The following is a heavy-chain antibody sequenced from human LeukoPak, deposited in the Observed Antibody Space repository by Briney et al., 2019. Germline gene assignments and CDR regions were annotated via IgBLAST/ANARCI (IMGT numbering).Heavy chain of an antibody. CDR2: IYYSGST. CDR1: GGSISSGGYY. J-gene: IGHJ6*02. D-gene: IGHD3-3*01. Sequence: SETLSLTCAVSGGSISSGGYYWSWIRQPPGKGLEWIGYIYYSGSTNYNPSLKSRVTISVDTSKNQFSLKLSSVTAADTAVYYCASGSPYDFWSGYYPSYYYYYYGMDVWGQGTTVTVSS. CDR3: ASGSPYDFWSGYYPSYYYYYYGMDV. V-gene: IGHV4-61*08.